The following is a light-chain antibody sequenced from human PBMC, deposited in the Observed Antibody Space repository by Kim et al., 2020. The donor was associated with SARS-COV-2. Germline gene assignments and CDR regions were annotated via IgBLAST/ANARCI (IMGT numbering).Light chain of an antibody. Sequence: DIVMTQSPDSLAVSLGERATINCKSSQSVLYSSNNKNYLAWYQQKPGQPPKLLIYWASTRESGVPDRFSGSGSGTDFTLTISSLQAEDVAVYYCKQYYSTPHTFGQGTKLE. CDR1: QSVLYSSNNKNY. CDR3: KQYYSTPHT. J-gene: IGKJ2*01. V-gene: IGKV4-1*01. CDR2: WAS.